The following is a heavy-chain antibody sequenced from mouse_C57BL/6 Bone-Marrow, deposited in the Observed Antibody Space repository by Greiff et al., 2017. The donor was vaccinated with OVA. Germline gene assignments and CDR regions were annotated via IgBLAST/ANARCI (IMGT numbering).Heavy chain of an antibody. CDR2: IYPRSGNT. V-gene: IGHV1-81*01. CDR1: GYTFTSYG. D-gene: IGHD1-1*01. Sequence: VQLQESGAELARPGASVKLSCKASGYTFTSYGISWVKQRTGQGLEWIGEIYPRSGNTYYNEKFKGKATLTADKSSSTAYMELRSLTSEDSAVYFCARERNYYEEWYFDVWGTGTTVTVSS. CDR3: ARERNYYEEWYFDV. J-gene: IGHJ1*03.